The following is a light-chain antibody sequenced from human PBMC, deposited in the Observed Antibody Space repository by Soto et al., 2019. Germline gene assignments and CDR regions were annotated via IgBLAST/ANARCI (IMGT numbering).Light chain of an antibody. J-gene: IGKJ3*01. V-gene: IGKV1-5*03. CDR3: EQYHSYSFT. CDR2: KAS. Sequence: DMQMTQSPSTLSASVGDRVTITCRASQSISSWLAWYPQKPGKAPKLLIYKASSVESGVPSRFSGSGSGTEFTLTTSSLQPDDFATDYCEQYHSYSFTFGRGTTVDIK. CDR1: QSISSW.